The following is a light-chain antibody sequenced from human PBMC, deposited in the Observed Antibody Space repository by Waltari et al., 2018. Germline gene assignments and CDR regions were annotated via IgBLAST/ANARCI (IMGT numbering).Light chain of an antibody. Sequence: DIVMTQSPDSLAMSLGERATINCKSSQSVLYDSNNKNYLAWYQPKPGQPPKLLINWASTRESGVPDRFSGSGSGTDFTLTISSLQAEDVAVYYCQQYYKTPWTFGQGTKVEIK. V-gene: IGKV4-1*01. CDR1: QSVLYDSNNKNY. CDR3: QQYYKTPWT. J-gene: IGKJ1*01. CDR2: WAS.